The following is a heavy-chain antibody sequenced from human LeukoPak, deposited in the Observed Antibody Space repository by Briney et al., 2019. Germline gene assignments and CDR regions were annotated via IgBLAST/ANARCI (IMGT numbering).Heavy chain of an antibody. Sequence: GESLKISCKGSGYSFISYWIGWVRKMPGKGLEWMGIIYPGDSDTRYSPSFQGQVTISADKSTSTAYLQWSSLKASDTAIYYCARRIVRGVINWFDPWGQGTLVTVSS. D-gene: IGHD3-10*01. CDR2: IYPGDSDT. CDR1: GYSFISYW. CDR3: ARRIVRGVINWFDP. V-gene: IGHV5-51*01. J-gene: IGHJ5*02.